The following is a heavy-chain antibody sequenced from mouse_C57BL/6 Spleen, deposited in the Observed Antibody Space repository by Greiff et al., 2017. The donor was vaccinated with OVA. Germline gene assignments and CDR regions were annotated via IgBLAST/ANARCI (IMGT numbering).Heavy chain of an antibody. CDR2: INPSTGGT. Sequence: VQLQQSGPELVKPGASVKISCKASGYSFTGYYMNWVKQSPEKSLEWIGEINPSTGGTTYNQKFKAKATLTVDKSSSTAYMQLKSLTSEDSAVYYCARGYYGSSSTWFAYWGQGTLVTVSA. D-gene: IGHD1-1*01. CDR1: GYSFTGYY. J-gene: IGHJ3*01. CDR3: ARGYYGSSSTWFAY. V-gene: IGHV1-42*01.